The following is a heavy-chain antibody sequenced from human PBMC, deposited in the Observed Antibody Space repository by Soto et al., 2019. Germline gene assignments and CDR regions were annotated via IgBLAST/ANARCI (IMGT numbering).Heavy chain of an antibody. CDR2: INPKSGGT. V-gene: IGHV1-2*02. Sequence: GASVKVSCKASGYTFTDYFIHWVRQAPGQGLEWMGWINPKSGGTNYAPNFQGRVTMTRDTSTSTAYMELRSLRSDDTAVYYCARDGHGRRSYYGMDVWGQGTTVTVSS. J-gene: IGHJ6*02. CDR3: ARDGHGRRSYYGMDV. CDR1: GYTFTDYF.